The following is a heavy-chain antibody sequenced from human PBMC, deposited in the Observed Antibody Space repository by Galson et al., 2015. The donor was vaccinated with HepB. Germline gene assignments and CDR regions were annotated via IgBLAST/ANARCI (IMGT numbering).Heavy chain of an antibody. CDR3: AKTDFYDSSGADAFDI. CDR1: GFTFDDYA. J-gene: IGHJ3*02. CDR2: ISWNSGSI. D-gene: IGHD3-22*01. Sequence: SLRLSCAASGFTFDDYAMHWVRQAPGTGLEWVSGISWNSGSIGYADSVKGRFTISRDNAKNSLYLQMNSLRAEDTALYYCAKTDFYDSSGADAFDIWGQGTMVTVSS. V-gene: IGHV3-9*01.